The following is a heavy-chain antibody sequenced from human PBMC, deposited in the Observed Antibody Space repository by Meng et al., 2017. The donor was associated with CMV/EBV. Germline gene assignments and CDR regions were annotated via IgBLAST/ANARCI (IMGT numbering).Heavy chain of an antibody. CDR1: GFTFSSYS. V-gene: IGHV3-48*04. D-gene: IGHD2-2*03. Sequence: GGSLRLSCAASGFTFSSYSMNWIRQAPGKGLEWVSYISSSGSTIYYADSVKGRFTISRDNAKNSLYLQMNSLRAEDTAVYYCARDGYCSSTSCYAVAYWGQGTLVTVSS. CDR2: ISSSGSTI. J-gene: IGHJ4*02. CDR3: ARDGYCSSTSCYAVAY.